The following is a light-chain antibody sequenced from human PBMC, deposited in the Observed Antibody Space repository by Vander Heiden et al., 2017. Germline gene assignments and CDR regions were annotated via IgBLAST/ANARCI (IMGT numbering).Light chain of an antibody. Sequence: QSALTQPPSASGSPGQSVTISCTGISSDVSWYQHHPGKAPKLIIYAVSQRPSRVPDRFSGSKSGNTASLTVSGLQAEDEADYYCSSDAGGNNLLFGGGTKLTVL. CDR2: AVS. CDR1: SSDV. CDR3: SSDAGGNNLL. V-gene: IGLV2-8*01. J-gene: IGLJ2*01.